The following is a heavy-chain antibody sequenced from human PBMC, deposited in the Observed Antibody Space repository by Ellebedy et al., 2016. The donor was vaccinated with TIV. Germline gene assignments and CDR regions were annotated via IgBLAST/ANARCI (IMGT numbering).Heavy chain of an antibody. D-gene: IGHD1-1*01. CDR1: GFTFSASG. J-gene: IGHJ6*02. Sequence: GESLKISCAASGFTFSASGMTWARQAPGKGLEWVSGISSCGITYYADSVRGRFTISRDNSKNTLYLQMNSLRAEDTATYYCVKGSGTMDVWGQGTTVTVSS. CDR3: VKGSGTMDV. CDR2: ISSCGIT. V-gene: IGHV3-23*01.